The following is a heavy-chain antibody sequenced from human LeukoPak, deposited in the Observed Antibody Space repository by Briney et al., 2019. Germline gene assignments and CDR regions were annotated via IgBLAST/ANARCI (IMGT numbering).Heavy chain of an antibody. CDR2: IYHSGST. J-gene: IGHJ3*02. V-gene: IGHV4-38-2*02. Sequence: PSETLSLTCTISGYSISSGYYWGWIRQPPGKGLEWIGSIYHSGSTYYNPSLKSRVTISLDTSENQFSLKLSSVTAADTAVYYCARDLSGSYGPDAFDIWGQGTMVTVSS. D-gene: IGHD1-26*01. CDR3: ARDLSGSYGPDAFDI. CDR1: GYSISSGYY.